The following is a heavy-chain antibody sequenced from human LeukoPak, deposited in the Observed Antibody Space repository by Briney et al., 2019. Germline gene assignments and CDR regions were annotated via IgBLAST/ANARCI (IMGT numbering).Heavy chain of an antibody. CDR1: GYTLTELS. CDR2: SDPEDGET. J-gene: IGHJ2*01. CDR3: ATGGQWLVPGSRVNHPWYFDL. D-gene: IGHD6-19*01. V-gene: IGHV1-24*01. Sequence: ASVTVSSTVSGYTLTELSMHWVRQAPGKGLEWMGGSDPEDGETIYAQKFQGRVTMTEDTSTDTAYMELSSLRSEDTAVYYCATGGQWLVPGSRVNHPWYFDLWGRGTLVTVSS.